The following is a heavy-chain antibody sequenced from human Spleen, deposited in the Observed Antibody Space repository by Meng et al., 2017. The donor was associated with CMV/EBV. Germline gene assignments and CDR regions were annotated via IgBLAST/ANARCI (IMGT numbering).Heavy chain of an antibody. CDR1: GFTVSSNY. V-gene: IGHV3-66*03. Sequence: GGSLRLSCAASGFTVSSNYMSWVRQAPGKGLEWVSVIYSCGSTYYADSVKGRFTISRDNSKNALYLQMNSLRAEDTAMYYCAKRVYSTGPVPRSFDYWGQGTLVTVSS. D-gene: IGHD6-19*01. J-gene: IGHJ4*02. CDR2: IYSCGST. CDR3: AKRVYSTGPVPRSFDY.